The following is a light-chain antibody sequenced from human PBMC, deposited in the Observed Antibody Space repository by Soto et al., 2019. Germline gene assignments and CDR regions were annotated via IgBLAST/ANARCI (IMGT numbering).Light chain of an antibody. CDR3: QSYDSSLSV. CDR2: GNS. Sequence: QSVLTQPPSVSGAPGQTVTISCTGSSSNIGAGYDVYWYQQLPGTAPKLLIYGNSNRPSGVPDRFSGSKSGTSASLAITGLQAEDEADYYCQSYDSSLSVFGTGTKVTVL. CDR1: SSNIGAGYD. V-gene: IGLV1-40*01. J-gene: IGLJ1*01.